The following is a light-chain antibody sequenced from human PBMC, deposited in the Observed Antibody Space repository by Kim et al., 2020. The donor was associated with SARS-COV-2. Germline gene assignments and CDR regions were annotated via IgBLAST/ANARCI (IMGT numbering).Light chain of an antibody. CDR3: QQYTGYHT. V-gene: IGKV1-5*03. CDR2: EAS. CDR1: QSLSRW. Sequence: LSATMQTKVPIPCRASQSLSRWLAWYQQKPGKAAKLLIYEASSLESGVTSRFSGSASGTEFTLPISGLQPDDFATYYCQQYTGYHTFGQETKLEI. J-gene: IGKJ2*01.